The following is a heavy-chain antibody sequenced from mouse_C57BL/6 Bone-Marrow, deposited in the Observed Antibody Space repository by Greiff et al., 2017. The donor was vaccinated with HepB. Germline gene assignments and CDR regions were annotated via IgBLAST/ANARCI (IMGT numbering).Heavy chain of an antibody. CDR3: ARHGHFDY. V-gene: IGHV5-12*01. J-gene: IGHJ2*01. Sequence: DVKLVESGGGLVQPGGSLKLSCAASGFTFSDYYMYWVRQTPEKRLEWVAYISNGGGSTYYPDTVKGRFTISRDNAKNTLYLQMSRLKSEDTAMYYCARHGHFDYWGQGTTLTVSS. CDR1: GFTFSDYY. CDR2: ISNGGGST.